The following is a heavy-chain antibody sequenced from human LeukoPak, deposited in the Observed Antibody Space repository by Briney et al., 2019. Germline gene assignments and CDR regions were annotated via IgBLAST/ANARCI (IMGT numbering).Heavy chain of an antibody. CDR1: GFTFSDYN. CDR3: ARDVYYGSGSPRLDY. CDR2: MSRSGDII. J-gene: IGHJ4*02. D-gene: IGHD3-10*01. Sequence: PGGSLRLSCAASGFTFSDYNMNWVRQVPGKGLESVSYMSRSGDIIYYADSVKGRFTISRDNAKNSLYLQMNSPRAEDTAVYYCARDVYYGSGSPRLDYWGRGTLVTVSS. V-gene: IGHV3-48*01.